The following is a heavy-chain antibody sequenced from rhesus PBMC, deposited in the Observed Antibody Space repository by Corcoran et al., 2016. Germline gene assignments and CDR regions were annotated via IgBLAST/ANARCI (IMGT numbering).Heavy chain of an antibody. D-gene: IGHD4-29*01. Sequence: QLQLQESGPGLVKPSETLSLTCAVSAGSISSTYWSWIRQPPGKGQEWIGRISGSGGSTDYNPHLKRRVTISTDTSKNQFSLKLSSVTAADTAVYYCARSWGSRYYFDYWGQGVLVTVSS. J-gene: IGHJ4*01. CDR1: AGSISSTY. CDR3: ARSWGSRYYFDY. CDR2: ISGSGGST. V-gene: IGHV4-173*01.